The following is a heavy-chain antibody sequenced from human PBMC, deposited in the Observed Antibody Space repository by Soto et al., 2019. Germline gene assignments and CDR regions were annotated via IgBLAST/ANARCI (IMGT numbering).Heavy chain of an antibody. Sequence: QVQLAQSGAEVKKPGASVKLSCKPSGYTFSGYYVHWVRQAPGQGLEWMGVFKPTGGGSTSYAQRFQGRVTVTRDTSTSTVYMELGSLRFDDTAVYFCASDYGSRVEMDVWGQGTRVTVSS. D-gene: IGHD3-10*01. CDR2: FKPTGGGST. CDR1: GYTFSGYY. V-gene: IGHV1-46*01. CDR3: ASDYGSRVEMDV. J-gene: IGHJ6*02.